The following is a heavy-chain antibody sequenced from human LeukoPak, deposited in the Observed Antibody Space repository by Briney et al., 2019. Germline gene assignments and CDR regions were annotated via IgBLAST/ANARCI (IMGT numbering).Heavy chain of an antibody. CDR1: GGSISSSSYY. CDR2: IYYSGST. CDR3: ARARDGPLRYFDY. D-gene: IGHD2-21*01. Sequence: PSETLSLTCTVSGGSISSSSYYWGWIRQPPGKGLEWIGSIYYSGSTYYNPSLKSRVTISVDTSKNQFSLRLSSETAADTAVYYCARARDGPLRYFDYWGQGTLVTVSS. J-gene: IGHJ4*02. V-gene: IGHV4-39*01.